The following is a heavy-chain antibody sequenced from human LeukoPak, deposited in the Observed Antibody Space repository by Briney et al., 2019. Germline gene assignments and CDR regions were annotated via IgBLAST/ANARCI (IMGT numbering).Heavy chain of an antibody. CDR1: GGSFSGYY. CDR3: ARDLSIAVAGPYYYYYMDV. V-gene: IGHV4-34*01. D-gene: IGHD6-19*01. Sequence: SETLSLTCAVYGGSFSGYYWSWIRQPPGKGLEWIGEINHSGSTNYNPSLKSRVTISVDTSKNQFSLKLSSVTAADTAVYYCARDLSIAVAGPYYYYYMDVWGKGTTVTISS. CDR2: INHSGST. J-gene: IGHJ6*03.